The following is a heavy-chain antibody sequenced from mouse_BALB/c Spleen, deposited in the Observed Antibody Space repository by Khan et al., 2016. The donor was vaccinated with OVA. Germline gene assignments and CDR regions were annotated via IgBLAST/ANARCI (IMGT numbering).Heavy chain of an antibody. J-gene: IGHJ2*01. V-gene: IGHV3-2*02. CDR1: GYSITSGYG. D-gene: IGHD2-3*01. Sequence: EVQLQESGPGLVKPSQSLSLTCTVTGYSITSGYGWNWIRQFPGNNLEWMGYISYSGSTNYNPSLKSRISITRDTSKNQFFLQLNSVTTEDTASNTCTRSAMIIYWGQGTTLTLSS. CDR2: ISYSGST. CDR3: TRSAMIIY.